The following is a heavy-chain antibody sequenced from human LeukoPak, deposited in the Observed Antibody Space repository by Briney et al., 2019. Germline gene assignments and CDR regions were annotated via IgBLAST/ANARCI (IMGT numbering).Heavy chain of an antibody. J-gene: IGHJ4*02. Sequence: ERSLRLSCAAAGFTFSNCAMHWVRQAPGRGLEWVAVISYHGRNKNYADSVKGRFTISRDNSKNTLFLQMDSLRGEDTAVYYCARADEASYHNFDYWGQGILVIVSS. CDR1: GFTFSNCA. CDR3: ARADEASYHNFDY. D-gene: IGHD1-26*01. CDR2: ISYHGRNK. V-gene: IGHV3-30*04.